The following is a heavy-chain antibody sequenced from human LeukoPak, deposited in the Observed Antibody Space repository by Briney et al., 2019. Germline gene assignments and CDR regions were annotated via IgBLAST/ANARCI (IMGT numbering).Heavy chain of an antibody. D-gene: IGHD2-2*01. CDR3: ARDVGDIVTIPAAISVP. CDR2: VSAYNGNT. V-gene: IGHV1-18*01. Sequence: ASVKVSCKASGYTFISYGISWVRQAPGQGLEWMGWVSAYNGNTNYARMVQGRVTMTTDTSTSTAYMEVRSLRSDDTAMYYCARDVGDIVTIPAAISVPWGQGTLVTVSS. J-gene: IGHJ5*02. CDR1: GYTFISYG.